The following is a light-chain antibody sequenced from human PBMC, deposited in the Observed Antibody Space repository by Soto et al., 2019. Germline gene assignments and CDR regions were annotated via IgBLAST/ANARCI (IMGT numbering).Light chain of an antibody. V-gene: IGKV1-39*01. J-gene: IGKJ4*01. CDR3: QQSHSSPLS. CDR2: TVS. CDR1: QSISRN. Sequence: IQMTQSPSSLSASVGDRFTITCRASQSISRNLNWYQQKPGKAPELLIYTVSNLQSGVPSRFSGSGSGTDFALTISSLQPEDSAVYYCQQSHSSPLSFGGGTKVDIK.